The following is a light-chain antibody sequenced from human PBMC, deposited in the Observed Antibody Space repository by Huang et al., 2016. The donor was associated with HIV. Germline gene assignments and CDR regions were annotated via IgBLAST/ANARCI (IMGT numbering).Light chain of an antibody. CDR2: GAS. CDR3: QQLNSYPQVFT. Sequence: IQLTQSPSSLSASVGDRVTITCRASQGISSYLAWYQQKPGKAPQLLIYGASSLQSGVPSRFSGSGSGTDFTLTISRLQPEDSATYYCQQLNSYPQVFTFGPGTKVDIK. V-gene: IGKV1-9*01. J-gene: IGKJ3*01. CDR1: QGISSY.